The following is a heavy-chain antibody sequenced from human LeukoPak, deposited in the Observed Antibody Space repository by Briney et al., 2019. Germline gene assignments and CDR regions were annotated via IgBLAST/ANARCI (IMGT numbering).Heavy chain of an antibody. CDR3: AKAGNAYNWNPFDY. V-gene: IGHV3-30-3*01. Sequence: GGSLRLSCAASGFTFSSYAMHWVRQAPGKGLEWVAVISYDGSNKYYADSVKGRFTISRDNSKNTLYLQMNSLRAEDTAVYYCAKAGNAYNWNPFDYWGQGTLLTVSS. CDR1: GFTFSSYA. CDR2: ISYDGSNK. D-gene: IGHD1-20*01. J-gene: IGHJ4*02.